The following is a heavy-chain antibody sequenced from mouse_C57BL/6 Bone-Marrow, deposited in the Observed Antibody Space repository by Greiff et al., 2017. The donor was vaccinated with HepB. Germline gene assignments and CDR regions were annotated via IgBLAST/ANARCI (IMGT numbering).Heavy chain of an antibody. Sequence: EVQLQQSGPELVKPGASVKMSCKASGYTFTDYNMHWVKQSHGKSLEWIGYINPNNGGTSYKQKFKGKATLTINKSSSTAYMELRSLTSEDSAVYYCAYGNYPAWFAYWGQGTLVTVSA. CDR2: INPNNGGT. D-gene: IGHD2-1*01. J-gene: IGHJ3*01. CDR1: GYTFTDYN. V-gene: IGHV1-22*01. CDR3: AYGNYPAWFAY.